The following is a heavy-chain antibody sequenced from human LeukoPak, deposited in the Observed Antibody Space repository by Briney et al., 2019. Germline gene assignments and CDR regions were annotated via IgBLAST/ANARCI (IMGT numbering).Heavy chain of an antibody. J-gene: IGHJ6*02. D-gene: IGHD6-19*01. CDR3: ARLSGPSGGPVSFFGLDV. V-gene: IGHV4-59*08. CDR2: IYFRGDT. CDR1: GGSMTNYY. Sequence: SETLSLTCTASGGSMTNYYWSWIRQSPRKGLEWIGHIYFRGDTKYNPSLKSRVTVTVDTSKQHFSLRLSAVSAADTAVYYCARLSGPSGGPVSFFGLDVWGQGTTVIVSS.